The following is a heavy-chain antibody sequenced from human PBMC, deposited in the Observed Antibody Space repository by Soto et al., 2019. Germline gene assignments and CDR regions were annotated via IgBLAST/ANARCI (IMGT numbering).Heavy chain of an antibody. CDR1: GFTFRSYG. V-gene: IGHV3-33*01. J-gene: IGHJ3*02. CDR3: ARDRGDSSGYHDAFDI. CDR2: IWYDGRTE. D-gene: IGHD3-22*01. Sequence: GGSLRLSCVASGFTFRSYGMHWVRQAPGKGLEWVAVIWYDGRTEYYLDSVKGRFTISRDNSKNTLYLQMNSLRAEDTAVYYCARDRGDSSGYHDAFDIWGQGTMVTVSS.